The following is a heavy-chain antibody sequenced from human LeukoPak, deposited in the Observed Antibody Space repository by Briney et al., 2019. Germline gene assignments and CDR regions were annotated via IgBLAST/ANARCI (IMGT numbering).Heavy chain of an antibody. CDR3: ARDATYSEGATYYDRLDY. CDR1: GFTLSSHW. J-gene: IGHJ4*02. V-gene: IGHV3-7*04. D-gene: IGHD3-22*01. CDR2: IQEDGSTK. Sequence: GGSLRLSCAASGFTLSSHWMAWVRQAPGKGLEWVANIQEDGSTKNYVDSVQGRFTISRDNAQSSLLQMSSLRAEDTAVYFCARDATYSEGATYYDRLDYWGQGAQVTVSS.